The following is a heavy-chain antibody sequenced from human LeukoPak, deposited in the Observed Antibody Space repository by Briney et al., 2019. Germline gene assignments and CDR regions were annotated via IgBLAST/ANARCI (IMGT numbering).Heavy chain of an antibody. CDR3: ANYGSGSYYNYYYGMDV. V-gene: IGHV4-34*01. CDR2: INHSGST. D-gene: IGHD3-10*01. CDR1: GGSFSGCY. J-gene: IGHJ6*02. Sequence: SETLSLTCAVYGGSFSGCYWSWIRQPPGKGLEWIGEINHSGSTNYNPSLKSRVTISVDTSKNQFSLKLSSVTAADTAVYYCANYGSGSYYNYYYGMDVWGQGTTVTVSS.